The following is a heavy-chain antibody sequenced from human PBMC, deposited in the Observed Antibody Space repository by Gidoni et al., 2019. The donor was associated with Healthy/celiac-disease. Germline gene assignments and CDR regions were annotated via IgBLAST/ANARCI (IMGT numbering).Heavy chain of an antibody. CDR2: IYYSGST. J-gene: IGHJ3*02. D-gene: IGHD2-2*01. Sequence: QLQLQEWGPGLVKPSETLSLTCTVSGGSISSSSYYWGWIRQPPGKGLEWIGSIYYSGSTYYNPSLKSRVTISVDTSKNQFSLKLSSVTAADTAVYYCARHSIQVVPAAKWPGAFDIWGQGTMVTVSS. CDR1: GGSISSSSYY. CDR3: ARHSIQVVPAAKWPGAFDI. V-gene: IGHV4-39*01.